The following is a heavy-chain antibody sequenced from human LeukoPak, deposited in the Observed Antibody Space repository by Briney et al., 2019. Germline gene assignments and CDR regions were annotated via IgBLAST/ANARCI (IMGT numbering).Heavy chain of an antibody. Sequence: SETLSLTCTVSGDSIGNYHWSWIRQPAVKGLEWIAQIHSSGSTNYNPPLKSRVSMSIDTTEDQVSLTIRSVTAADTAFYYCARRDINSGWSFDDWGQGILVTVSS. CDR2: IHSSGST. CDR1: GDSIGNYH. CDR3: ARRDINSGWSFDD. D-gene: IGHD6-19*01. J-gene: IGHJ4*02. V-gene: IGHV4-4*07.